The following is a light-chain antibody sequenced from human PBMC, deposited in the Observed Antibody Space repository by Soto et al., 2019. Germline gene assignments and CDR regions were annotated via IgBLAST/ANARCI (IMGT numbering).Light chain of an antibody. J-gene: IGKJ4*01. CDR3: PLSANSLLP. Sequence: TLAVSQSVDLTLSCMASQGIGDTLAWYQQKPGQTPRLLIYDTSIRATGVPARFSGSRSGAEFTLTILRSQSEDFAVYYCPLSANSLLPIGGGTKVDTK. V-gene: IGKV3-15*01. CDR1: QGIGDT. CDR2: DTS.